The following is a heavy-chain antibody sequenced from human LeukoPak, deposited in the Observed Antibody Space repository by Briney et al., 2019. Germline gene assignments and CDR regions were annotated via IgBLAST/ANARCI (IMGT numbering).Heavy chain of an antibody. CDR2: ISPSGGST. Sequence: ASVKVSCKAFGYTFTSNYMHWVRQAPGQGPEWMGVISPSGGSTTYAQRFQGRVTLTRDMSTSTDYLELSSLRSEDTAVYYCARDNSVRGEAWWFNPWGQGTLVTVSS. D-gene: IGHD2-21*01. V-gene: IGHV1-46*01. CDR1: GYTFTSNY. CDR3: ARDNSVRGEAWWFNP. J-gene: IGHJ5*02.